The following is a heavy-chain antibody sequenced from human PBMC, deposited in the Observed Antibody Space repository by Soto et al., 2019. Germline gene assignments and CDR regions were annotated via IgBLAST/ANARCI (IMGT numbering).Heavy chain of an antibody. CDR2: FNPANRNT. CDR3: ARVRFGDPFDF. D-gene: IGHD2-21*02. J-gene: IGHJ4*02. Sequence: ASVKVSCKVSGYTFTNYGINWVRQAPGQGLEWVGWFNPANRNTNYAQKFQDRVSMTTDTSTNTAYMELRSLRSDDTAVYYCARVRFGDPFDFWGQGTLVTVSS. V-gene: IGHV1-18*01. CDR1: GYTFTNYG.